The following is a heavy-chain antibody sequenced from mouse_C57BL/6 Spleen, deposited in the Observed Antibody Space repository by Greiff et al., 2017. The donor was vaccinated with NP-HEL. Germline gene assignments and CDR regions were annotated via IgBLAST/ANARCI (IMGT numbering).Heavy chain of an antibody. CDR3: AKDLPLDY. V-gene: IGHV5-17*01. CDR1: GFTFSDYG. J-gene: IGHJ2*01. Sequence: EVQRVESGGGLVKPGGSLKLSCAASGFTFSDYGMHWVRQAPEKGLEWVAYISSGSSTIYYADTVKGRFTISRDNAKNTLFLQMTSLRSEDTAMYYCAKDLPLDYWGQGTTLTVSS. CDR2: ISSGSSTI. D-gene: IGHD2-1*01.